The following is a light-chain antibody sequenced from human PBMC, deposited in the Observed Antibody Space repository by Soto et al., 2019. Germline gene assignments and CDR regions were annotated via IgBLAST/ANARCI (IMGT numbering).Light chain of an antibody. Sequence: EIVLTQSPANRSSFPGYRVTLSCRASQYINTRLAWYQHRPGQAPRLLIYQTSLRAAGIPARFSASGSGTDFTLTISDVQPEDFALYYCHQRQSWPRTFGQG. J-gene: IGKJ1*01. CDR2: QTS. V-gene: IGKV3-11*01. CDR1: QYINTR. CDR3: HQRQSWPRT.